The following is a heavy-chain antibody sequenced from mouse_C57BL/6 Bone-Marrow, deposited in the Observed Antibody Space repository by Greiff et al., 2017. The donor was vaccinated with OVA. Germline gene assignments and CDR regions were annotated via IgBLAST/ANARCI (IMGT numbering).Heavy chain of an antibody. J-gene: IGHJ4*01. V-gene: IGHV1-64*01. CDR2: IHPNSGST. Sequence: QVQLQQPGAELVKPGASVKLSCKASGYTFTSYWMHWVKQRPGQGLEWIGMIHPNSGSTNYNEKFKSKATLTVDKSSSTAYMQLSSLTSEDSAVYYCARLYYGSSFAMDYWGQGTSVTVSS. D-gene: IGHD1-1*01. CDR1: GYTFTSYW. CDR3: ARLYYGSSFAMDY.